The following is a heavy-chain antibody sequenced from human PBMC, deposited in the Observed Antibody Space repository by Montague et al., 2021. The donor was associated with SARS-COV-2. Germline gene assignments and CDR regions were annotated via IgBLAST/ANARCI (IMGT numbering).Heavy chain of an antibody. Sequence: SLRLSCAASGFTFSDYYMSWIRQAPGKGLEWVSYISSSSSYTNYADSVKGRFTISRDNAKNSLYLQMNSLRAEDTAVYYCARRGRYFDWLLMARGHQRTEGVDYWGQGTLVTVSS. D-gene: IGHD3-9*01. CDR3: ARRGRYFDWLLMARGHQRTEGVDY. CDR1: GFTFSDYY. J-gene: IGHJ4*02. V-gene: IGHV3-11*03. CDR2: ISSSSSYT.